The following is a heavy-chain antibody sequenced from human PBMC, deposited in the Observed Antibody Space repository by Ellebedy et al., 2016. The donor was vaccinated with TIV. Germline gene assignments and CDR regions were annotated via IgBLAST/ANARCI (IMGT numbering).Heavy chain of an antibody. D-gene: IGHD4-17*01. CDR1: GGTFSSYA. J-gene: IGHJ5*02. CDR3: ARDFLSTVTTGLYKWFDP. Sequence: ASVKVSCKASGGTFSSYAISWVRQAPGQGLEWMGWISAYNGNTNYAQKLQGRVTMTTDTSTNTAYMELSSLRSEDTAVYYCARDFLSTVTTGLYKWFDPWGQGTLVTVSS. V-gene: IGHV1-18*01. CDR2: ISAYNGNT.